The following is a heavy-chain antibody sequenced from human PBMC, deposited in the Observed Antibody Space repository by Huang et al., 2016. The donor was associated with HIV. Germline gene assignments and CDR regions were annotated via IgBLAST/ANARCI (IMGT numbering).Heavy chain of an antibody. J-gene: IGHJ4*02. Sequence: EVELLESGGGLVQPGGSLRLSCAASGLTFSAYAMSWVRQAPGKGRGGVSGIRGSGDRTHYAGSVKGRFTISRDNSRNTLYLQMNSLTDGDTAVYYCAKVRGDTSGWFIGWGQGTLVTVSS. CDR1: GLTFSAYA. V-gene: IGHV3-23*01. D-gene: IGHD6-19*01. CDR2: IRGSGDRT. CDR3: AKVRGDTSGWFIG.